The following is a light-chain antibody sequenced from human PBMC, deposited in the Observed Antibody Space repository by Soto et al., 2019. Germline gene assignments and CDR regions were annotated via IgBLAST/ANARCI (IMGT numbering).Light chain of an antibody. CDR3: QQYGSSPPEIT. CDR1: QSVSSSY. J-gene: IGKJ5*01. CDR2: GAS. V-gene: IGKV3-20*01. Sequence: EIVLTQSPGTLSLSPGERATLSCRASQSVSSSYLAWYQQKPGQAPRLLIYGASSRATGIPDRFSGSGSGTDFTLTISRLEPEDFAVYSCQQYGSSPPEITFGQGTRLEIK.